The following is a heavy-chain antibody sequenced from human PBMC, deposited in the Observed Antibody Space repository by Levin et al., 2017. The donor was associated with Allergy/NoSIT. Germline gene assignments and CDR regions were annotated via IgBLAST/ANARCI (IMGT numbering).Heavy chain of an antibody. CDR2: IYYTGAT. CDR1: GVSIDKTSFY. D-gene: IGHD1-1*01. J-gene: IGHJ4*02. CDR3: ARGRPLSSGKTGYYSLFDH. Sequence: PSETLSLTCSLSGVSIDKTSFYWAWIRQTPDRRLEWIASIYYTGATYANPSLSRRSKISVTSGPSFSLTLTSVTAADTALYYCARGRPLSSGKTGYYSLFDHWGQGAEITGSS. V-gene: IGHV4-39*02.